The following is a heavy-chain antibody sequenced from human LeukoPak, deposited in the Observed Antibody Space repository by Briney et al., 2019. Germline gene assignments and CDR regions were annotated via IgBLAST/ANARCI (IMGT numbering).Heavy chain of an antibody. CDR2: IYHSGST. V-gene: IGHV4-4*02. Sequence: PSETLSLTCTVCGGSISSGNWWSWVRQPPGKGLEWIGEIYHSGSTNYNPSLKSRVTISVDKSKNQFSLKLTSVTAADTAVYYCARIGNYYFDFWGRGTLVTVSS. J-gene: IGHJ4*02. D-gene: IGHD1-1*01. CDR1: GGSISSGNW. CDR3: ARIGNYYFDF.